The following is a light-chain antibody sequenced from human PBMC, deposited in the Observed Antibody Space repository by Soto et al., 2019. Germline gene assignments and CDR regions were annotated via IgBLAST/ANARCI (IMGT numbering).Light chain of an antibody. V-gene: IGLV2-14*01. CDR2: DVS. CDR3: SSYTSGFYV. J-gene: IGLJ1*01. CDR1: SSDVGGYNY. Sequence: QSVLTQPASVSGSPGQSITISCTGTSSDVGGYNYVSWYQQHPGKAPKLMIYDVSDRRSGVSNLFSGSKSGNTASLTISGLQAEDEADYYCSSYTSGFYVFGTGTKVTVL.